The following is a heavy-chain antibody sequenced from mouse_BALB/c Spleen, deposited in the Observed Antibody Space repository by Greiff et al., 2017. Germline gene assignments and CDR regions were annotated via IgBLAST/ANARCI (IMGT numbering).Heavy chain of an antibody. CDR3: ARGVTGTTWFAY. D-gene: IGHD4-1*01. Sequence: EVNVVESGGGLVQPGGSRKLSCAASGFTFSSFGMHWVRQAPEKGLEWVAYISSGSSTIYYADTVKGRFTISRDNPKNTLFLQMTSLRSEDTAMYYCARGVTGTTWFAYWGQGTLVTVSA. V-gene: IGHV5-17*02. J-gene: IGHJ3*01. CDR2: ISSGSSTI. CDR1: GFTFSSFG.